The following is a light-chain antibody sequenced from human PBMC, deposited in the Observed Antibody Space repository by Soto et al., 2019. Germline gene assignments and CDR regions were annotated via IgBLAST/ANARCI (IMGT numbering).Light chain of an antibody. CDR1: SSDIGGYNY. J-gene: IGLJ1*01. Sequence: QSALTQPASVSGSPGQSITISCTGTSSDIGGYNYVSWYQLHPNKAPKLMIYEVSNRPSGVSNRFSGSKSDNTAFLTISGLQYEYEDDYYCSSYAIGTAYAFGTGTQLTVL. CDR2: EVS. CDR3: SSYAIGTAYA. V-gene: IGLV2-14*01.